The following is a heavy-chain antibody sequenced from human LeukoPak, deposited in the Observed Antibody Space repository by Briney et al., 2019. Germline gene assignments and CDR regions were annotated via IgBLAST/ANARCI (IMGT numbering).Heavy chain of an antibody. CDR1: GFTFSTYA. Sequence: PGGSLRLSCVASGFTFSTYAMTWVRQAPGKGLEWVSLISGGGGGTYFADSVKGRFTISRDNSKNTLYLQMNSLRAEDTAVYYCARGDCTSTSCYRLDYWGQGTLVTVSS. CDR3: ARGDCTSTSCYRLDY. D-gene: IGHD2-2*01. V-gene: IGHV3-23*01. CDR2: ISGGGGGT. J-gene: IGHJ4*02.